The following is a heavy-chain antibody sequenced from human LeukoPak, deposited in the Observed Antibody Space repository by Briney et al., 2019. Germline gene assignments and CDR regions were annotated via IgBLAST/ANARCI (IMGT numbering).Heavy chain of an antibody. D-gene: IGHD5-12*01. CDR2: IHIDGSST. CDR1: GFTFGGYV. V-gene: IGHV3-74*03. CDR3: GRGDLVATQLIEY. J-gene: IGHJ4*02. Sequence: GGSLRLSCEVSGFTFGGYVMLWVRHVPGKGLVWVSRIHIDGSSTKYADSVKGRFIISRDNAKNTLYLQLNSLRAEDTALYYCGRGDLVATQLIEYWGQGTLVIVSS.